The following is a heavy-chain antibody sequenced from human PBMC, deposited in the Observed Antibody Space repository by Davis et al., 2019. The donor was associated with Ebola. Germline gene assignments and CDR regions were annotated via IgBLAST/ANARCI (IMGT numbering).Heavy chain of an antibody. V-gene: IGHV1-46*03. Sequence: ASAQVSCKASGYTFSNYFVQWVRHAPGQGLQWMGIINPSVASTSYGQQFQGRITMTGDTSTGTVYMELSGLRYEDTAVYYCASERIAARRVDYWGQGTLVTVSS. D-gene: IGHD6-6*01. J-gene: IGHJ4*02. CDR2: INPSVAST. CDR1: GYTFSNYF. CDR3: ASERIAARRVDY.